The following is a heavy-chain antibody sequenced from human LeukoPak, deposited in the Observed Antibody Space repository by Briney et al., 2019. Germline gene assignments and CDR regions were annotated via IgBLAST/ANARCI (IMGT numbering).Heavy chain of an antibody. CDR2: VYYSGST. J-gene: IGHJ2*01. Sequence: SETLSLTCTVSGGSVSSCSYYWSRVRQPPGKGLDWGVYVYYSGSTNYNPSLKSRVTISVDTSKNQLSLKLSSVTAADTAVYYCARPLGSGYSYWYFDLWGRGTLVTVSS. CDR1: GGSVSSCSYY. D-gene: IGHD5-12*01. CDR3: ARPLGSGYSYWYFDL. V-gene: IGHV4-61*01.